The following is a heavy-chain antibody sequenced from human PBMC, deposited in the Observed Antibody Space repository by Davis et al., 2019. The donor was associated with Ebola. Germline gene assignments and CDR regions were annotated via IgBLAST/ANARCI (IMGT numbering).Heavy chain of an antibody. CDR1: GFTFSTYA. D-gene: IGHD2-21*01. CDR2: ISDDGSNK. CDR3: ARAYSKYFDS. J-gene: IGHJ4*02. V-gene: IGHV3-30-3*01. Sequence: PGGSLRLSCLASGFTFSTYAMHWVRQAPGKGLEWVAVISDDGSNKYYTDSVKGRFTISKDNSKNALFLQMNSLRPEDTAVYYCARAYSKYFDSWGQGTLVTVSS.